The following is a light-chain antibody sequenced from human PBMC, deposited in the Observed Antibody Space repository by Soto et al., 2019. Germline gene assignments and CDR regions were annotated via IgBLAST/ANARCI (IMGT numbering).Light chain of an antibody. CDR2: DAS. V-gene: IGKV1-5*01. J-gene: IGKJ1*01. CDR3: QQYNSLWT. CDR1: QSISSW. Sequence: DIQMTQSPSTLSASVGDRVTITCRASQSISSWLAWYQQKPGKAPKLLIYDASSLESGVPSRSSGSGSGTEFTLTISSLQPDDFATYYCQQYNSLWTFGQGTKV.